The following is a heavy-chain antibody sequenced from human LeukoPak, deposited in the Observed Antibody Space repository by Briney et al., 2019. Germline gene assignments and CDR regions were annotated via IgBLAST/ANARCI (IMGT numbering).Heavy chain of an antibody. CDR2: IYSGGNT. J-gene: IGHJ4*02. V-gene: IGHV3-66*02. CDR3: ARDSDYGGKLGY. CDR1: GFTFSNNY. D-gene: IGHD4-23*01. Sequence: GGSLRLSCAASGFTFSNNYMNWVRQAPGKGLEWVSVIYSGGNTYYADSVKGRFTISRDNSKNTLHLQMNSLRVEDTAVYYCARDSDYGGKLGYWGQGTLVTVSS.